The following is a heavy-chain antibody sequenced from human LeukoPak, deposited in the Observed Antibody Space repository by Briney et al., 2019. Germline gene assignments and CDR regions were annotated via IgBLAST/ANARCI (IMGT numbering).Heavy chain of an antibody. Sequence: GVSLRLSCAASGFTVSSNYMSWVRQAPGKGLEWVSVIYIGGSTYYADSVKGRFTISRDISKNTLYLQMNSLRAEDTAMYYCARLGFVVPAVIFDYWGQGTLVTVSS. V-gene: IGHV3-53*01. CDR1: GFTVSSNY. CDR3: ARLGFVVPAVIFDY. J-gene: IGHJ4*02. CDR2: IYIGGST. D-gene: IGHD2-2*02.